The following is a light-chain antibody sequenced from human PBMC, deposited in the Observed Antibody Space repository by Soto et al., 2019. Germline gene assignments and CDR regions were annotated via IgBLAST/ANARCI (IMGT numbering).Light chain of an antibody. CDR3: QRYGSSPPLT. J-gene: IGKJ4*01. CDR1: QSVSSSY. V-gene: IGKV3-20*01. Sequence: EIVLTQSPGTLSLSPGERATLSCRASQSVSSSYLAWYQQKPGEAPRLLIYGASCRATGIPDGFSGSGSGTDFTLTISRLEPEDFAVYYCQRYGSSPPLTFGGGTKVEIK. CDR2: GAS.